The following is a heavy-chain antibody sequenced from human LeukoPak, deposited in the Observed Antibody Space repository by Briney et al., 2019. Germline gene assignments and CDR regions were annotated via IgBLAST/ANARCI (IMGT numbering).Heavy chain of an antibody. D-gene: IGHD4-17*01. CDR1: GYSFTSYW. V-gene: IGHV5-51*01. CDR2: IYSWDADT. CDR3: ARGTRNTVTTGGLNYFDY. J-gene: IGHJ4*02. Sequence: GESLKISCKGSGYSFTSYWIGWVRQMPGTGLEWMGIIYSWDADTRYSPFFQGQVTISAVKSISTAYLQWSSLKASDTAMYYCARGTRNTVTTGGLNYFDYRGQGTLVTVSS.